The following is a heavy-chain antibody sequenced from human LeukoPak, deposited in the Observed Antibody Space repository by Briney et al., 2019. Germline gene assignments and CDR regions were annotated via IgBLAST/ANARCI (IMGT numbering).Heavy chain of an antibody. V-gene: IGHV3-21*04. CDR2: ISSSSSYI. Sequence: GGSLRLSCAASGFTFSSYSMNWVRQAPGKGLEWVSSISSSSSYIYYADSVKGRFTISRDNSKNTLYLQMNSLRAEDTAVYYCARVMPDSSGYPTDYWGQGTLVTVSS. CDR3: ARVMPDSSGYPTDY. CDR1: GFTFSSYS. D-gene: IGHD3-22*01. J-gene: IGHJ4*02.